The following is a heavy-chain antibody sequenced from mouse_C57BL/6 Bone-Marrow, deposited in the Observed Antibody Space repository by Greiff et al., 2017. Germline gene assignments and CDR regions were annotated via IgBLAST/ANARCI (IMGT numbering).Heavy chain of an antibody. CDR3: ARLHFDV. J-gene: IGHJ1*03. V-gene: IGHV5-17*01. CDR1: GFTFSDYG. CDR2: ISSGSSTI. Sequence: EVKLVESGGGLVKPGGSLKLSCAASGFTFSDYGMHWVRQAPEKGLEWVAYISSGSSTIYYADTVKGRFTISRDNAKNTLFLQRTSMRSEDTAMYYCARLHFDVWGTGTTVTVSS.